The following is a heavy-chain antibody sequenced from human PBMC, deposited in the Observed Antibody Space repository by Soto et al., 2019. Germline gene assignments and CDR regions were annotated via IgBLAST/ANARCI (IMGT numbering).Heavy chain of an antibody. J-gene: IGHJ4*02. CDR3: ARLVRGVIIWSYFDY. CDR2: ISAYNGNT. D-gene: IGHD3-10*01. CDR1: GYTFTSYG. Sequence: GASVKVSCKASGYTFTSYGISWVRQAPGQGLEWMGWISAYNGNTNYAQKLQGRVTMTTDTSTSTAYMELRSLRSDDTAVYYCARLVRGVIIWSYFDYWGQGTLVTVSS. V-gene: IGHV1-18*04.